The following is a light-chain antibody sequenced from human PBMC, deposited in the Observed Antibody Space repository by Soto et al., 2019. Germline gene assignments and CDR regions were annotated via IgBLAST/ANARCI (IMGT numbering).Light chain of an antibody. Sequence: QSVLTQPPSVSGAPGQRVTISCTGSSSNIGAGYDVPWYQQRPGTAPKLLIFGNINRPSGVPDRFSGSKSGTSASLAITGLQAEDEGDYYCQSYDSTLSARYGVGTGTKVTVL. CDR3: QSYDSTLSARYG. CDR2: GNI. CDR1: SSNIGAGYD. J-gene: IGLJ1*01. V-gene: IGLV1-40*01.